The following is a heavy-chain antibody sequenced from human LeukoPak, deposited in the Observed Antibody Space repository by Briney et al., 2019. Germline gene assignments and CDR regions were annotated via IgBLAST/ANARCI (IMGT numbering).Heavy chain of an antibody. D-gene: IGHD3-10*01. CDR2: ISSSSSTI. J-gene: IGHJ5*02. CDR1: GLTISSYS. V-gene: IGHV3-48*01. Sequence: GGSLRLSCAASGLTISSYSMNWVRQAPGKGLQWVSYISSSSSTIYYADSVKGRFTISRDNAKNSLYLQMNSLRAEDTAVYYCARGLSGDAVYNWFDPWGQGTLVTVSS. CDR3: ARGLSGDAVYNWFDP.